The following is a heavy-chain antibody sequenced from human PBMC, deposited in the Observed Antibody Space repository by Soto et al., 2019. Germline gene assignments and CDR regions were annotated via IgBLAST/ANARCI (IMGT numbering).Heavy chain of an antibody. CDR2: IHYSGSI. CDR3: ATGVDHDKVGH. CDR1: SDSLRGSY. V-gene: IGHV4-59*01. Sequence: QVRLQESGPGLVKPSETLSLTCTVSSDSLRGSYWSWVRQPPGKRLEWIGCIHYSGSIHYNPSLSSRVTISEGSSKNQFSLKLNAVTAADTALYYCATGVDHDKVGHWGQGTLVTVSS. J-gene: IGHJ4*02.